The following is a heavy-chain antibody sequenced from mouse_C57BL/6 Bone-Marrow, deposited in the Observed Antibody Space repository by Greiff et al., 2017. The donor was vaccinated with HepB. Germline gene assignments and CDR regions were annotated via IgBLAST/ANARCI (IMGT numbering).Heavy chain of an antibody. Sequence: EVMLVESGGGLVQPKGSLKLSCAASGFTFNTYAMHWVRQAPGKGLEWVARIRSKSSNYATYYADSVKDRFTIYRDDSQSMLYLQMNNLKTEDTAMYYCVRDYDYDRSYAMDYWGQGTSVTVSS. J-gene: IGHJ4*01. V-gene: IGHV10-3*01. CDR1: GFTFNTYA. D-gene: IGHD2-4*01. CDR3: VRDYDYDRSYAMDY. CDR2: IRSKSSNYAT.